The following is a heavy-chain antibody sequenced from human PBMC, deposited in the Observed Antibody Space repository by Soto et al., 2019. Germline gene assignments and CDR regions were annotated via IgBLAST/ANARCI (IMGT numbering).Heavy chain of an antibody. CDR1: GFTFSSYA. D-gene: IGHD2-15*01. V-gene: IGHV3-23*01. Sequence: EVQLLESGGGLVQPGGSLRLSCAASGFTFSSYAMSWVRQAPGKGLEWVSAISGSGGSTYYADSVKGRFTISRDNSKXXLYLXXXXXXXXXXXXXXCAKVVVAATPYFDYWGQGXLVTVSS. J-gene: IGHJ4*02. CDR2: ISGSGGST. CDR3: AKVVVAATPYFDY.